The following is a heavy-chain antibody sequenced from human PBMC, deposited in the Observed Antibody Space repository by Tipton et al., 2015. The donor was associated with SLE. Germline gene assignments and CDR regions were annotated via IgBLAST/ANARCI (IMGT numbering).Heavy chain of an antibody. D-gene: IGHD1-26*01. V-gene: IGHV4-61*02. CDR1: GDSISSGSHY. Sequence: TLSLTCTVSGDSISSGSHYWTWIRQPAGKGLEWIGRIDTSGNTNYNPSLKSRVIISIDTSKNQFSLNLSSVTAADTAVYYCARQGGWDLRGLDVWGQGTTVTVSS. CDR3: ARQGGWDLRGLDV. CDR2: IDTSGNT. J-gene: IGHJ6*02.